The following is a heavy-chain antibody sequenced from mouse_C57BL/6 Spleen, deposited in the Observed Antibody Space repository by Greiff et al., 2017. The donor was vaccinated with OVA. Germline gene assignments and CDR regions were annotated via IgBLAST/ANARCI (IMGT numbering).Heavy chain of an antibody. CDR3: ARSYYDYVDY. CDR2: ISSGGSYT. D-gene: IGHD2-4*01. Sequence: EVKLMESGGDLVKPGGSLKLSCAASGFTFSSYGMSWVRQTPDKRLEWVATISSGGSYTYYPDSVKGRFTISRDNAKNTLYLQMSSLKSEDTAMYYCARSYYDYVDYWGQGTTLTVSS. V-gene: IGHV5-6*01. J-gene: IGHJ2*01. CDR1: GFTFSSYG.